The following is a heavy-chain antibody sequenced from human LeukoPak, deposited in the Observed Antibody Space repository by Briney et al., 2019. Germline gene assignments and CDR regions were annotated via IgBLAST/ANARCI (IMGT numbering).Heavy chain of an antibody. CDR2: IYYSGST. J-gene: IGHJ3*02. V-gene: IGHV4-31*03. D-gene: IGHD3-22*01. CDR1: GGSISSGGYY. Sequence: PSETLSLTGTVSGGSISSGGYYWSWIRQHPGKGLEWIGYIYYSGSTYYNPSLKSRVTISVDTSKNQFSLKLSSVTAADTAVYYCARGRVYYYDSSGYLLDAFDIWGQGTMVTVSS. CDR3: ARGRVYYYDSSGYLLDAFDI.